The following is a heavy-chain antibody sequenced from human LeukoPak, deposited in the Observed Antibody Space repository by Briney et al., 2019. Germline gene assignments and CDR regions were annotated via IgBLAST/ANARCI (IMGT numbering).Heavy chain of an antibody. CDR2: TSAYNGNT. Sequence: ASVKVSCKASGYTFTSNGISWVRQAPGQGLEWMGWTSAYNGNTNYAQKVQGRVTMTTDTSTNTAYMELRSLTSDDTAVYYCARVLWFGETRNPIFDYWGQGTLVTVSS. D-gene: IGHD3-10*01. V-gene: IGHV1-18*01. CDR1: GYTFTSNG. CDR3: ARVLWFGETRNPIFDY. J-gene: IGHJ4*02.